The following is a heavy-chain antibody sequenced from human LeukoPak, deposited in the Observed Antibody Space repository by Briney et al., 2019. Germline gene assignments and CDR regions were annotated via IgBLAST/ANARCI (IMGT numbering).Heavy chain of an antibody. CDR1: GFTFSSYW. Sequence: GGSLRLSCAASGFTFSSYWMSWVRQAPGKGLEWVANIKQDGSEKYYVDSVKGRFTISRDNAKNSLYLQMNSLRAEDTAVYYCARDMGDSSGYYNFDYWGQGTLVTVSS. D-gene: IGHD3-22*01. J-gene: IGHJ4*02. CDR3: ARDMGDSSGYYNFDY. V-gene: IGHV3-7*01. CDR2: IKQDGSEK.